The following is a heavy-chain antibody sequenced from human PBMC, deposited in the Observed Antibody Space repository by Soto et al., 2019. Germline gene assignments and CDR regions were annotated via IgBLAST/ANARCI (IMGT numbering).Heavy chain of an antibody. V-gene: IGHV1-69*13. D-gene: IGHD6-13*01. Sequence: SVKVSCKASGGTFSSYAISWVRQAPGQGLEWMGGIIPIFGTANYAQRIQGRVTITADESTSTAYMELSSLRSEDTAVYYCARGTIAAADYSFDPWGQGTQVTVSS. CDR1: GGTFSSYA. J-gene: IGHJ5*02. CDR2: IIPIFGTA. CDR3: ARGTIAAADYSFDP.